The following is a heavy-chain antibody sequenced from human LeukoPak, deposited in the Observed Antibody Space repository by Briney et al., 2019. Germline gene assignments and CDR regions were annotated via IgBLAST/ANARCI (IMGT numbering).Heavy chain of an antibody. CDR1: GFTFSGYW. CDR3: ARDPYYYGSGSQTFDY. Sequence: PGGSLRLSCAASGFTFSGYWMHWVRQAPGKGLVWVSRINTDGSSTSYADSVKGRFTISRDNAKNTLYLQMNSLRAEDTAVYYCARDPYYYGSGSQTFDYWGQGTLVTVSS. D-gene: IGHD3-10*01. CDR2: INTDGSST. J-gene: IGHJ4*02. V-gene: IGHV3-74*01.